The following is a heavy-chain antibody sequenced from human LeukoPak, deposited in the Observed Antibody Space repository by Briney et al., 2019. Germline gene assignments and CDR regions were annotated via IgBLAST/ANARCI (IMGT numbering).Heavy chain of an antibody. V-gene: IGHV4-59*01. J-gene: IGHJ5*02. CDR3: ARSRGYYDFWSP. D-gene: IGHD3-3*01. CDR2: IYYSGAT. CDR1: GGSISTYS. Sequence: SETLSLTCTVSGGSISTYSWSWIRQPPGKGLEWIGYIYYSGATNYNPSLKSRVTISVDTSKNQFSLKLSSVTAADTAMYYCARSRGYYDFWSPWGQGTLVTVSS.